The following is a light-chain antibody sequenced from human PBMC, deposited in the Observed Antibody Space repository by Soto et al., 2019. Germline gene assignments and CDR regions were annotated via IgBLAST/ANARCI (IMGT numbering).Light chain of an antibody. CDR3: QQYSNYSFT. J-gene: IGKJ3*01. V-gene: IGKV1-5*01. Sequence: DIQMTQSPSTLSASLGSRVTITCRASQSVRSWLAWYQQKPGRSPKLLIYDASSLEGGVPSRFSGSGFGTEFTLTVSSLQADDFATYYCQQYSNYSFTFGPGTKVD. CDR2: DAS. CDR1: QSVRSW.